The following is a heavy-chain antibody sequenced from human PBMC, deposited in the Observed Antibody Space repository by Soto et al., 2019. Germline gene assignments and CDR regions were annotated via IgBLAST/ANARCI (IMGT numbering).Heavy chain of an antibody. CDR3: AKEGGITMVRGVIFDY. J-gene: IGHJ4*02. Sequence: QVQLVESGGGVVQPGRSLRLSCAASGFTFSSYGMHWVRQAPGKGLEWVAVISYDGSNKYYADSVKGRFTISRDNSKNTLYLQMNSRRAEDTAVYYCAKEGGITMVRGVIFDYWGQGTLVTVSS. V-gene: IGHV3-30*18. CDR2: ISYDGSNK. D-gene: IGHD3-10*01. CDR1: GFTFSSYG.